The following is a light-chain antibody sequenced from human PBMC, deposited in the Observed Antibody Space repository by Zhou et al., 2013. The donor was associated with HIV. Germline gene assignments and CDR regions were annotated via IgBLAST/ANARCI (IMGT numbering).Light chain of an antibody. V-gene: IGKV3-20*01. CDR2: GAS. CDR1: QSVSSSY. CDR3: QQYGSSPLT. Sequence: EIVLTQSPGTLSLSPGERATLSCRASQSVSSSYLARYQQKPGQAPRLLIYGASSRATGIPDRFSGSGSGTDFTLTISRLEPEDFALYYCQQYGSSPLTFGGGTKVEIK. J-gene: IGKJ4*01.